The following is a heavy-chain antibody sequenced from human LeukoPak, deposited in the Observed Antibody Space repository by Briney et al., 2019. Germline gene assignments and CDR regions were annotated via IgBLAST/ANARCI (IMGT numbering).Heavy chain of an antibody. CDR2: INHSGST. CDR3: ARTKVVVVPAAQAKNYNWFDS. V-gene: IGHV4-34*01. J-gene: IGHJ5*01. D-gene: IGHD2-2*01. Sequence: SETLSLTCAVYGGSFSGYYWSWIRQPPGKGLEWIGEINHSGSTNYNPSLKSRVTISVDTSKNQFSLKLSSVTAADTAVYYCARTKVVVVPAAQAKNYNWFDSWGQGTLVTVSS. CDR1: GGSFSGYY.